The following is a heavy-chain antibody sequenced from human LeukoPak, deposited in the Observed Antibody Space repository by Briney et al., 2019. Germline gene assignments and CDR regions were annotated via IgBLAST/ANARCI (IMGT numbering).Heavy chain of an antibody. V-gene: IGHV4-59*08. J-gene: IGHJ6*02. D-gene: IGHD2-2*02. CDR1: GGSMNNYY. CDR3: ARHNLGCTSTGCYNYAMDV. CDR2: IYYTGTA. Sequence: SETLSLTCTVSGGSMNNYYWSWIRQPPGKGLEWIGYIYYTGTANYTASLKGRLTISVDTSTSQFSLKLSSVTAADTAVYYCARHNLGCTSTGCYNYAMDVWGQGTTVTVSS.